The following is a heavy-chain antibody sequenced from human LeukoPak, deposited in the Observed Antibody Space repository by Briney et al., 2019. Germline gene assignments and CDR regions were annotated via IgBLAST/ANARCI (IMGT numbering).Heavy chain of an antibody. CDR3: ASEGTTGTTWGPDY. V-gene: IGHV3-74*01. J-gene: IGHJ4*02. CDR1: RFTFNTYW. D-gene: IGHD1-1*01. CDR2: IDSDGYST. Sequence: GGSLRLSFAASRFTFNTYWMHWGRPAPGKGLVWVSRIDSDGYSTAYADSVKGRFTISRDNAKNTLYLQMNSLRAEDTAVYYCASEGTTGTTWGPDYWGQGTLVTVSS.